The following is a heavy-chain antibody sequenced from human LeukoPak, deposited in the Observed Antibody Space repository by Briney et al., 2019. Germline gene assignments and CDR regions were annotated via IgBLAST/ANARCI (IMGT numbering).Heavy chain of an antibody. CDR3: AREGPTVTTPMDV. V-gene: IGHV3-74*01. J-gene: IGHJ6*04. CDR2: IRTDGSEV. CDR1: GFTFSSYW. D-gene: IGHD4-17*01. Sequence: SGGSLRLSCAASGFTFSSYWMQWVRQPPGKGLVWVSRIRTDGSEVSYADSVQGRFTISRDNAKNTVYLQMNGLRDDDTAVYYCAREGPTVTTPMDVWGKGTTVTVSS.